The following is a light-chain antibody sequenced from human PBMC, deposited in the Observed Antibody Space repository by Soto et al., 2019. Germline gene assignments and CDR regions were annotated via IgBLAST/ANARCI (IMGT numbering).Light chain of an antibody. Sequence: EIVLTQSPATLSLSPGERATLSCRASQSASSYLAWYQQKPGQAPRLLIYDASNRATGIPARFSGSGSGTDFTLTISSLEPEDFAVHYCQQRSNWPPALTFGGGTKVEIK. CDR3: QQRSNWPPALT. CDR1: QSASSY. CDR2: DAS. V-gene: IGKV3-11*01. J-gene: IGKJ4*01.